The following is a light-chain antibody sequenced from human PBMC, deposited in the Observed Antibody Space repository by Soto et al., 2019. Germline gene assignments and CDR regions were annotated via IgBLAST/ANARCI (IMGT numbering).Light chain of an antibody. CDR2: GAS. CDR3: QQYGSSPRT. V-gene: IGKV3-20*01. CDR1: QSVSSF. J-gene: IGKJ5*01. Sequence: EIVLTQSPATLSLSPGERAILSCRASQSVSSFLAWYQQKPGQAPRLLIYGASSRATGIPDRFSGSGSGTDFTLSISRLEPEDFAVYYCQQYGSSPRTFGQGTRLEIK.